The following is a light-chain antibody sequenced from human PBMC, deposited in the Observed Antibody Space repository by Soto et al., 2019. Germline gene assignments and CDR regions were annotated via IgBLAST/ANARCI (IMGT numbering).Light chain of an antibody. CDR2: GAS. J-gene: IGKJ1*01. Sequence: EIVMTQSPGTLSVSPGERATLSCRASQSVSSNLAWYQQIPGQAPRLLIYGASTRATGIPARFSGSGSGTEFTLTISSLQSEDFAVYYCQQYNNWPRTFGQGTKVDIK. CDR1: QSVSSN. V-gene: IGKV3-15*01. CDR3: QQYNNWPRT.